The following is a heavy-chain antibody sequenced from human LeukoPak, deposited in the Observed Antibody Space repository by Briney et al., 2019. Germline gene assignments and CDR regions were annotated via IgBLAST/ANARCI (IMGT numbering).Heavy chain of an antibody. CDR3: ASVARGWYYYMDV. J-gene: IGHJ6*03. CDR1: GGTFSSYA. CDR2: IIPIFGTA. Sequence: ASVKVSCKASGGTFSSYAISWVRQAPGQGLEWMGGIIPIFGTANYAQKFQGRVTITTDESTSTAYMELSSLRSEDTAVYYCASVARGWYYYMDVWGKGTTVTVSS. D-gene: IGHD2-15*01. V-gene: IGHV1-69*05.